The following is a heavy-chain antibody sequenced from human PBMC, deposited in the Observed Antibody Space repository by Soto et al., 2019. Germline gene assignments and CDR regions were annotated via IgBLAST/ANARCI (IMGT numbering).Heavy chain of an antibody. Sequence: ASVKVSCKASGYTFTGYYMHWVRQAPGQGLEWMGWINPNSGGTNYAQKFQGWVTMTRDTSISTAYMELSRLRSDDTAVYYCARDPTYSSSSGEYYFDYWGQGTLVTVSS. CDR2: INPNSGGT. J-gene: IGHJ4*02. D-gene: IGHD6-6*01. CDR3: ARDPTYSSSSGEYYFDY. CDR1: GYTFTGYY. V-gene: IGHV1-2*04.